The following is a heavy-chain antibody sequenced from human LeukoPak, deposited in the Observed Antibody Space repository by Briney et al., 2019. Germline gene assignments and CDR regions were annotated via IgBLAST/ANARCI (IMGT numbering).Heavy chain of an antibody. CDR2: ISGSGGSA. Sequence: GGSLRLSCAASGFTFSSYAMSWVRQAPGRGLEWVSAISGSGGSAYYADSVKGRFTISRDNAKNSLYLQMNSLRAEDTAVYYCARRGYAQAVGFDYWGQGTLVTVSS. J-gene: IGHJ4*02. D-gene: IGHD2-2*01. CDR3: ARRGYAQAVGFDY. CDR1: GFTFSSYA. V-gene: IGHV3-23*01.